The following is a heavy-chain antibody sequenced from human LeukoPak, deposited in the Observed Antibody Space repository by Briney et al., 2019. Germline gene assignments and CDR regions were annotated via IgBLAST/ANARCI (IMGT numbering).Heavy chain of an antibody. CDR2: IYYSGST. CDR1: GGSISSNSYY. Sequence: PSETLSLTCTVSGGSISSNSYYWGWIRQPPGKGLEWIGSIYYSGSTYYNPSLKSRVPISVDTSKNQFSLKLSSVTAADTAVYYCARHEGGYDILTGYFTHGFDIWGQGTMVTVSS. J-gene: IGHJ3*02. CDR3: ARHEGGYDILTGYFTHGFDI. V-gene: IGHV4-39*01. D-gene: IGHD3-9*01.